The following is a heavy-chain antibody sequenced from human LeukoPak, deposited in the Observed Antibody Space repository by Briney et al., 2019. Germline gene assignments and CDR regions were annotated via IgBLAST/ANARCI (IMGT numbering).Heavy chain of an antibody. CDR1: GGSFSGYY. CDR2: INHSGST. CDR3: GRGLRSRDYYYGSGSYPDY. D-gene: IGHD3-10*01. J-gene: IGHJ4*02. V-gene: IGHV4-34*01. Sequence: SETLSLTCAVYGGSFSGYYWSWIRQPPGKGLEWIGEINHSGSTNYNPSLKSRVTISLDTSKNQFSLKLSSVTAADTAVYYCGRGLRSRDYYYGSGSYPDYWGQGTLVTVSS.